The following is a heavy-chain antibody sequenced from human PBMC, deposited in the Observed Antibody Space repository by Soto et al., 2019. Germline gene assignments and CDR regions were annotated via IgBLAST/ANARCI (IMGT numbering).Heavy chain of an antibody. Sequence: PGGSRRLSCGASGFTFSSYAMSGVGEAPGKGLEWVSAISVSGGSTYYADSVKGRFTISRDNSKNTLYLQMNSLRAEDTAVYYCAKDPTHYDFWSGYPSWFDPWGQGTLVTVSS. J-gene: IGHJ5*02. CDR3: AKDPTHYDFWSGYPSWFDP. D-gene: IGHD3-3*01. CDR2: ISVSGGST. CDR1: GFTFSSYA. V-gene: IGHV3-23*01.